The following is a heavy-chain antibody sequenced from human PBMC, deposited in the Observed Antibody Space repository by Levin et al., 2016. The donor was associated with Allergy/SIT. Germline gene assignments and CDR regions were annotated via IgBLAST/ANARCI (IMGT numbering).Heavy chain of an antibody. CDR2: IYYSGST. CDR1: GGSISSSSYY. J-gene: IGHJ4*02. V-gene: IGHV4-39*01. CDR3: ARLYCSSTSCYKLYPYYFDY. Sequence: GSLRLSCTVSGGSISSSSYYWGWIRQPPGKGLEWIGSIYYSGSTYYNPSLKSRVTISVDTSKNQFSLKLSSVTAADTAVYYCARLYCSSTSCYKLYPYYFDYWGQGTLVTVSS. D-gene: IGHD2-2*02.